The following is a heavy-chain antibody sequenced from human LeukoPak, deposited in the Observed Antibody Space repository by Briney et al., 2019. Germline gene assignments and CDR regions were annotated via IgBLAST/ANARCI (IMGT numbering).Heavy chain of an antibody. D-gene: IGHD6-6*01. CDR3: ARDRVAAPRYFDY. J-gene: IGHJ4*02. CDR2: VDHSGNT. CDR1: GGSLSDYY. Sequence: PSETLSLTCAVYGGSLSDYYWTWIRQPPGKGLEWIGEVDHSGNTNYSPSLKSRVTISVDTSKNQFSLKLSSVTAADTAVYYCARDRVAAPRYFDYWGQGTLVTVSS. V-gene: IGHV4-34*01.